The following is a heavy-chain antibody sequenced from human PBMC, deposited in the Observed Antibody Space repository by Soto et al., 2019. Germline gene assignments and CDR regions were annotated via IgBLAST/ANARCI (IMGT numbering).Heavy chain of an antibody. D-gene: IGHD2-2*01. Sequence: SGPTLVNPPQTLTPTGTFSGFALSTSGMCVSWIRQPPGKALEWLALIDWDDDKYYSTSLKTRLTISKDTSKNQVVLTMTNMDPVDTATYYCTSSLSGGFQHWGQGTLVTVSS. CDR1: GFALSTSGMC. CDR2: IDWDDDK. J-gene: IGHJ1*01. V-gene: IGHV2-70*01. CDR3: TSSLSGGFQH.